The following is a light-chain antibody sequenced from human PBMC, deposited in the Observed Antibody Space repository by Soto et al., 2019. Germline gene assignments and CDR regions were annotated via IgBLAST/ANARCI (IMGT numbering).Light chain of an antibody. CDR2: GAS. J-gene: IGKJ4*01. CDR3: HQYGDSPLT. Sequence: VLTQSPGTLSLSPGERATLSCRASEIVSGNFLAWYQQIPGQTPRLLIYGASSRATGIPERISGSGSGRDFTLSINRLEPEDFAVYYCHQYGDSPLTFGGGTKLEMK. CDR1: EIVSGNF. V-gene: IGKV3-20*01.